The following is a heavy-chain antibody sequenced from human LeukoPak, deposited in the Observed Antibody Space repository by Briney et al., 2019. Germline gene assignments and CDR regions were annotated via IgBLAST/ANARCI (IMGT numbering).Heavy chain of an antibody. D-gene: IGHD2-8*02. CDR2: IYTSGST. CDR1: GGSISSGSYY. J-gene: IGHJ4*02. Sequence: PSETLSLTCTVSGGSISSGSYYWSWIRQPAGKGLEWIGRIYTSGSTNYNPSLKSRVTISVDTSKNQFSLKLSSVTAADTAVYYCARDPLVVTDYYFDYWGQGTLVTVSS. CDR3: ARDPLVVTDYYFDY. V-gene: IGHV4-61*02.